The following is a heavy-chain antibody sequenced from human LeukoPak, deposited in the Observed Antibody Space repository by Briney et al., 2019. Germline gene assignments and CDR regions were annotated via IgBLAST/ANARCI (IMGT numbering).Heavy chain of an antibody. CDR2: IYTSGST. Sequence: SETLSLTYTVSGGSISSCYLSWIRQPAAKEGEGMGRIYTSGSTNYNPSLKSRVTMSVDTSKNQFSLKLSSVTAADTAVYYCARDPADFHPHHDAFDIWGQGTMVTVSS. D-gene: IGHD3-3*01. V-gene: IGHV4-4*07. CDR1: GGSISSCY. CDR3: ARDPADFHPHHDAFDI. J-gene: IGHJ3*02.